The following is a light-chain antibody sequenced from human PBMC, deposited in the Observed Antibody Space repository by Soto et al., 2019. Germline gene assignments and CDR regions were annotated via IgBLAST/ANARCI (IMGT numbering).Light chain of an antibody. V-gene: IGLV2-14*01. CDR2: DVS. CDR3: SSYTSSSTSCV. Sequence: QSALTQPASVSGSPGQSITISCTGSSSDVGGYDYVSWYQQHPGKPPKLMLYDVSNRPSGVSDRFSGSKSGNTASLTISGLQAEDEADYYCSSYTSSSTSCVFGTGTKLTVL. CDR1: SSDVGGYDY. J-gene: IGLJ1*01.